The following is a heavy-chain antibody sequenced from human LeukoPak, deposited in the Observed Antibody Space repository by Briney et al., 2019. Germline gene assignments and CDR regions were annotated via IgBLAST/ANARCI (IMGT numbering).Heavy chain of an antibody. D-gene: IGHD3-22*01. V-gene: IGHV1-69*04. Sequence: SVKVSCKASGGTFSSYAIIWVRQAPGQGLEWMGRIIPILGIANYAQKFQGRVTITADKSTSTAYMELSSLRSEDTAVYYCASSYYCDSSGYYPGYWGQGTLVTVSS. CDR2: IIPILGIA. CDR3: ASSYYCDSSGYYPGY. J-gene: IGHJ4*02. CDR1: GGTFSSYA.